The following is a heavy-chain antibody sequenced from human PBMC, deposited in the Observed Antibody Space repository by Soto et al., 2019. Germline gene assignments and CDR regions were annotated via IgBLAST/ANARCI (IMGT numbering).Heavy chain of an antibody. D-gene: IGHD6-6*01. CDR1: GFNFSSYA. CDR3: ATNRPQKLRYYYYGMDV. Sequence: GGSLRLSCAASGFNFSSYAMSWVRQAPGKGLEWVSAISGSGGSTYYADSVKCRFTISRDNSKNTLYLQMNSLRAEDTAVYYCATNRPQKLRYYYYGMDVWGQGTTVTVSS. V-gene: IGHV3-23*01. J-gene: IGHJ6*02. CDR2: ISGSGGST.